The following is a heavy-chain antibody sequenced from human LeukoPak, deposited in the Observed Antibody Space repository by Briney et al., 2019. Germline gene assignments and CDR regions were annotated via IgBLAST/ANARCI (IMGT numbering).Heavy chain of an antibody. CDR2: IYHSGST. J-gene: IGHJ5*02. Sequence: TLSPTRAVPCEPLSARGYPRCWIRQALGQGVQWIVYIYHSGSTYYNPSLKSRVTISVYRSKNQFSLKLSSVTAADTAVYYCARAQDYGDYREGFDPWGQGTLVTVSS. V-gene: IGHV4-30-2*01. CDR3: ARAQDYGDYREGFDP. D-gene: IGHD4-17*01. CDR1: CEPLSARGYP.